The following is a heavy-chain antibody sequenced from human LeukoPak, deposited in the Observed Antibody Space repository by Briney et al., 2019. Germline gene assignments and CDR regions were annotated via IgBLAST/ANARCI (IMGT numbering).Heavy chain of an antibody. D-gene: IGHD2-2*01. CDR3: ARVGCSSTSCYVDY. V-gene: IGHV3-21*01. J-gene: IGHJ4*02. Sequence: PGGSLRLSCAASGLTFSSYSMNWVRQAPGKGLEWVSSISSSSSYIYYADSVKGRFTISRDNAKNSLYLQMNSLRAEDTAVYYCARVGCSSTSCYVDYWGQGTLVTVSS. CDR1: GLTFSSYS. CDR2: ISSSSSYI.